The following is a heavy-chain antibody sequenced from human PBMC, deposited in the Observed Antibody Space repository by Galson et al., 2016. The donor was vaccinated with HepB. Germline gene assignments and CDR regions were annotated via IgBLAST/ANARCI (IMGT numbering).Heavy chain of an antibody. CDR1: GDSVSSNGVA. J-gene: IGHJ4*02. Sequence: CAISGDSVSSNGVAWNWIRQSPSRGLEWLGRTYYSSRWNNDYSASVKSRITISLDTPNNLFSLQLSSVTPEDTAVYYCARGRNSAFDSWGQGTLVTVSS. CDR3: ARGRNSAFDS. CDR2: TYYSSRWNN. D-gene: IGHD1-14*01. V-gene: IGHV6-1*01.